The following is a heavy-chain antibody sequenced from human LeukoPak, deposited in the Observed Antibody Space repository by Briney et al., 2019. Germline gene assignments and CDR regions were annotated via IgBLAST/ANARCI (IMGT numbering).Heavy chain of an antibody. V-gene: IGHV4-4*07. CDR1: GGSISSYY. J-gene: IGHJ3*02. Sequence: SETLSLTCTVTGGSISSYYWSLIRQPAGKGLEWIGRIYASGSTNYNPSLKSRVTMSVDTSKNQFSLKLSSVTAADTAVYYCARGISGSYRYDAFDIWGQGTMVTVSS. CDR2: IYASGST. CDR3: ARGISGSYRYDAFDI. D-gene: IGHD3-16*02.